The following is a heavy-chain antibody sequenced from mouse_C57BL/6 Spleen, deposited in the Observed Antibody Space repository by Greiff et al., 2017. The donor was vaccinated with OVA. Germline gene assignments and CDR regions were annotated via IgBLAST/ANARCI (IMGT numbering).Heavy chain of an antibody. Sequence: DVQLQESGPGLVKPSQSLSLTCSVTGYSITSGYYWNWIRQFPGNKLEWMGYISYDGSNNYNPSLKNRISITRDTSKNQFFLKLNSVTTEDTATYYGARVNYYGSSLYWYCDVWGTGTTVTVSS. D-gene: IGHD1-1*01. CDR1: GYSITSGYY. CDR2: ISYDGSN. J-gene: IGHJ1*03. V-gene: IGHV3-6*01. CDR3: ARVNYYGSSLYWYCDV.